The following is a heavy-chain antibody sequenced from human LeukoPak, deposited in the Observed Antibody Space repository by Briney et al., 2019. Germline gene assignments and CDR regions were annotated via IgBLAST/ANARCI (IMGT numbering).Heavy chain of an antibody. D-gene: IGHD3-10*01. Sequence: GESLKISCKGSGYSFTSYCIGWVRQLPGKRLEWMGIIYPGDSDTSYNPSFQGQVTISADKSISTAYLQWSSLAASDTAMYYCARQSNVSRSYSRYWGKGNLVSVSS. CDR3: ARQSNVSRSYSRY. V-gene: IGHV5-51*01. J-gene: IGHJ4*02. CDR2: IYPGDSDT. CDR1: GYSFTSYC.